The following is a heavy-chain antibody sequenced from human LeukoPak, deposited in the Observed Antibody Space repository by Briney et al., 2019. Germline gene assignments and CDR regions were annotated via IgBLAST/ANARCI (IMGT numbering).Heavy chain of an antibody. CDR1: GGSFSGYY. D-gene: IGHD4-17*01. J-gene: IGHJ4*02. V-gene: IGHV4-34*01. Sequence: PSETLSLTCAVYGGSFSGYYWSWIRQPPGKGLEWIGEINHSGSTNYNPSLKSRVTISVDTSKNQFSLKLSSVTAADTAVYYCARVDWAPSYGDYQGYYFDYWGQGTLVTVSS. CDR2: INHSGST. CDR3: ARVDWAPSYGDYQGYYFDY.